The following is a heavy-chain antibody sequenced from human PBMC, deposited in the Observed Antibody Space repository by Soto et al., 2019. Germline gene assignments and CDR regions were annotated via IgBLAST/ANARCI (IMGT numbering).Heavy chain of an antibody. J-gene: IGHJ3*01. CDR3: ARLYGLDAFDF. D-gene: IGHD3-16*02. CDR1: GGSISSYY. CDR2: IFYSGST. V-gene: IGHV4-59*08. Sequence: QVQLQESGPGLVKPSETLSLTCTVSGGSISSYYWSWIRQPPGKGLEWIGYIFYSGSTNYNPSLKXXVTLSVDTSKNQFSLKLSSVTAADTAVYYCARLYGLDAFDFWGQGTMVTVSS.